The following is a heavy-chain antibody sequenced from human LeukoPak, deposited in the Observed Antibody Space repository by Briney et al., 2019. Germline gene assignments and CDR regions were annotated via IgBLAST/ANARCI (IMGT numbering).Heavy chain of an antibody. CDR2: IKSKAAGGTA. CDR1: GFTFTNAW. J-gene: IGHJ4*02. CDR3: TTEVPGPYYFDS. V-gene: IGHV3-15*01. Sequence: GGSLRLSCAASGFTFTNAWMSWVRQAPGKGLEWVGRIKSKAAGGTADYAAPVRDRFTISRDDSENTVYLQMNSLNTEDTGVCYCTTEVPGPYYFDSWGQGTLVTVSS.